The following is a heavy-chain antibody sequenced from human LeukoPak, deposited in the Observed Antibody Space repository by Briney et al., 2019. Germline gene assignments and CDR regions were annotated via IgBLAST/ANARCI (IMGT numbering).Heavy chain of an antibody. D-gene: IGHD2-15*01. Sequence: GASVKVSCKASGYTFTGYYMHWVRQAPGQGLEWMGWINPNSGGTNYAQKFQGRVTMTRDTSISTAYMELSRLRSDDTAVYYCARDVAEVAAKAEGWFDPWGQGTLVTVSS. J-gene: IGHJ5*02. CDR3: ARDVAEVAAKAEGWFDP. V-gene: IGHV1-2*02. CDR2: INPNSGGT. CDR1: GYTFTGYY.